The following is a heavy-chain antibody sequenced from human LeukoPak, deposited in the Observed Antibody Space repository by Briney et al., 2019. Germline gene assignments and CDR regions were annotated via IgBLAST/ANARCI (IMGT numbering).Heavy chain of an antibody. CDR3: AKVLAVAGRVDY. CDR1: GFTFGSYG. J-gene: IGHJ4*02. V-gene: IGHV3-23*01. CDR2: ISGSGDST. Sequence: GGSLRLSCAASGFTFGSYGMSWVRQAPGKGLEWVSGISGSGDSTYYADSVKGRFIISRDNSKNTLYLQMNSLRAEDTAVYYCAKVLAVAGRVDYWGQGTLVTVSS. D-gene: IGHD6-19*01.